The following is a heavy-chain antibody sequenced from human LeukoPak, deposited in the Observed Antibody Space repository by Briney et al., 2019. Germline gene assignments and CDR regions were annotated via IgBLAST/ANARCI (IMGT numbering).Heavy chain of an antibody. CDR3: ARNGDYSADS. CDR1: GYSISSGYW. J-gene: IGHJ4*02. Sequence: SETLSLTCGVSGYSISSGYWWSWVRQPPGKGLEWIGEVHHSGRTNYNPSLKSRVSMSVDKSKNQFSLKLTSVTAADTAVYYCARNGDYSADSWGQGTLLAVSS. V-gene: IGHV4-4*02. CDR2: VHHSGRT. D-gene: IGHD4-17*01.